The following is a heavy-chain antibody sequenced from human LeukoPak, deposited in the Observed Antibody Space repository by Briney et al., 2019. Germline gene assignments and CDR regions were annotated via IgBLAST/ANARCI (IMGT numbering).Heavy chain of an antibody. CDR3: ARDSSGSYYDLPVLMHYGMDV. CDR2: ISSSSSYI. Sequence: KSGGSLRLSCAASGFTFRNYGMHWVRQAPGKGLEWVSSISSSSSYIYYADSVKGRFTISRDNAKNSLYLQMNSLRAEDTAVYYCARDSSGSYYDLPVLMHYGMDVWGQGTTVTVSS. J-gene: IGHJ6*02. CDR1: GFTFRNYG. V-gene: IGHV3-21*01. D-gene: IGHD1-26*01.